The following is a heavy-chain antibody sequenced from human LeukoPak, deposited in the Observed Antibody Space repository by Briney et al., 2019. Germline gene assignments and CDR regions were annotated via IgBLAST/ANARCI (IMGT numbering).Heavy chain of an antibody. V-gene: IGHV4-34*01. CDR3: ARGSPYPIH. Sequence: PSETLSLTCAVYGGSFSGYYWSWIRQPPGKGLEWIGEINHSGSTNYNPSLKSRVTISVDTSKNQFSLKLSSVTAADTAVYYCARGSPYPIHWGQGTLVTLSS. CDR2: INHSGST. J-gene: IGHJ4*02. CDR1: GGSFSGYY.